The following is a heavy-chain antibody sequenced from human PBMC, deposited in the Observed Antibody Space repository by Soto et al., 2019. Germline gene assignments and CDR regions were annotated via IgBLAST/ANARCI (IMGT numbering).Heavy chain of an antibody. CDR2: ISWNSGSI. V-gene: IGHV3-9*01. Sequence: PGVSLRLSCAASGFTFDDYAMHWVRQAPGKGLEWVSGISWNSGSIGYADSVKGRFTISRDNAKNSLYLQMNSLRAEDTALYYCAKDMGVTGTTLLSAFDIWGQGTMVTVSS. J-gene: IGHJ3*02. CDR1: GFTFDDYA. CDR3: AKDMGVTGTTLLSAFDI. D-gene: IGHD1-20*01.